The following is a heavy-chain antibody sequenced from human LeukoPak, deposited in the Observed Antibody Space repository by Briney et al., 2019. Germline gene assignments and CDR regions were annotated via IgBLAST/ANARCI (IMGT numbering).Heavy chain of an antibody. V-gene: IGHV4-38-2*01. Sequence: PSETLSLTCAVSGYSISSGYYWGWIRQPPGKGLEWIGSIYHSGSTYYNPSLKSRVTISVDTSTNQFSLKLSFVTAADTAVYYCARHVTSIAAAGTVDYWGQGTLVTVSS. CDR2: IYHSGST. D-gene: IGHD6-13*01. J-gene: IGHJ4*02. CDR1: GYSISSGYY. CDR3: ARHVTSIAAAGTVDY.